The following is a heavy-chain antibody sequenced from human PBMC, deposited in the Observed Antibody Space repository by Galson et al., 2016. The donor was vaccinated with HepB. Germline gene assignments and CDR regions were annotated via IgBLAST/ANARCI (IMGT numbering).Heavy chain of an antibody. V-gene: IGHV1-8*01. D-gene: IGHD2/OR15-2a*01. Sequence: SVKVSCKASGYSFTNYDFHWVRQATGQGLEWMGWMNPNSGDTAYAQNFQGRVTMTRDTSIGTAYMEVTSLRSEDTAVYYCARGRVEYPGAFDIWGQGTMVTVSS. CDR3: ARGRVEYPGAFDI. J-gene: IGHJ3*02. CDR1: GYSFTNYD. CDR2: MNPNSGDT.